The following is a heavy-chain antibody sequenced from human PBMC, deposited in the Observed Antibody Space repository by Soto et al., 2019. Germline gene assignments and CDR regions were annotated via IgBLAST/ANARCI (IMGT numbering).Heavy chain of an antibody. CDR1: GGSISSADYY. J-gene: IGHJ6*02. CDR3: ARAIVVTIGGMDV. CDR2: IYYSGST. V-gene: IGHV4-30-4*01. D-gene: IGHD5-12*01. Sequence: SETLSLTCTVSGGSISSADYYWSWVRQPPGKGLEWIGYIYYSGSTFFNPSLKSRVTTSKDTSRNQFSLRLNSVTAADTAVYYCARAIVVTIGGMDVWGQGTTVTVSS.